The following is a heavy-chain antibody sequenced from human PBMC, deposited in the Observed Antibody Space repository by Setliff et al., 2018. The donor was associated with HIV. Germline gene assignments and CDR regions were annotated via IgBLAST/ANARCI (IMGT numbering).Heavy chain of an antibody. V-gene: IGHV1-2*02. CDR3: ARDLRDGFEEWFSTLDDGMDV. CDR1: GYIFIRYY. J-gene: IGHJ6*02. D-gene: IGHD3-3*01. Sequence: GASVKVPCKTSGYIFIRYYIFWVRQAPGQGLEWMGNINPHTGVTKYAEKFQGRVTMTRDTSINTIYMELSRLRSDDTAVYYCARDLRDGFEEWFSTLDDGMDVWGQGTTVTVSS. CDR2: INPHTGVT.